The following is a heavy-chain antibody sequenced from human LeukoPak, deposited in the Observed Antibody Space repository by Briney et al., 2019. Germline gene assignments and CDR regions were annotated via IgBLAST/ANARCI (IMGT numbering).Heavy chain of an antibody. CDR1: GFTFCRYW. J-gene: IGHJ6*02. Sequence: GGSLRLSCAASGFTFCRYWMSWVPHAPGRGLERVAHIKRGGSVKYYVDSVKGRFTISRDNAKNSLNLQMNSLRAEDTAVYYCARRSGYYYYGMDVWGQGTTVTVSS. D-gene: IGHD2-15*01. V-gene: IGHV3-7*01. CDR3: ARRSGYYYYGMDV. CDR2: IKRGGSVK.